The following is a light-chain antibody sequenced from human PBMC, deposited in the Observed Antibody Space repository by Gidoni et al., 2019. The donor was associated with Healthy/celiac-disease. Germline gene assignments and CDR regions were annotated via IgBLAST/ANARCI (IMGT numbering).Light chain of an antibody. CDR2: GKN. CDR3: NSRDSSGNHLV. J-gene: IGLJ2*01. V-gene: IGLV3-19*01. CDR1: SLRSYY. Sequence: SSELTQDPAVSGALGQAVTITCQGNSLRSYYASWYQQKPGQAPVLVIYGKNNRPSGIPDRFSGSSSGNTASLTITGAQAEDEADYYCNSRDSSGNHLVFGGGTKLTVL.